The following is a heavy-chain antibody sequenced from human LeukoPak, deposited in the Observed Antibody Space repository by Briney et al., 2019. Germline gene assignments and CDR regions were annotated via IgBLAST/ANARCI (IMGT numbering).Heavy chain of an antibody. D-gene: IGHD4-23*01. Sequence: GGSLRLSCAASGFTFSSYAMSWVRQAPGKGLEWVSATSGSGGSTYYADSVKGRFTISRDNSKNTLYLQMNSLRAEDTAVHYCAAYYGGNPMVDYWGQGTPVTVSS. CDR3: AAYYGGNPMVDY. CDR1: GFTFSSYA. J-gene: IGHJ4*02. CDR2: TSGSGGST. V-gene: IGHV3-23*01.